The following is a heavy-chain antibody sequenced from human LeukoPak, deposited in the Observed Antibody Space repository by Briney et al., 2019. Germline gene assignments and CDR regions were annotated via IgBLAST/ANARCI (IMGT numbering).Heavy chain of an antibody. CDR2: IFPGDSDT. V-gene: IGHV5-51*01. J-gene: IGHJ1*01. Sequence: GESLNISCKGSGYSFHIYWIGWVRQMPGKGLEWIGIIFPGDSDTRYSPSFQGHVTISADKSISTAYLQWSSLKASDTAMYYCARHRYFQRWGQGTLVTVSS. CDR3: ARHRYFQR. CDR1: GYSFHIYW.